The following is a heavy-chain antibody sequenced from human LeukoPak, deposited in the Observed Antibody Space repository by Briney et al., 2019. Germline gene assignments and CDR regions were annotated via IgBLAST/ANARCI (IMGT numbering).Heavy chain of an antibody. J-gene: IGHJ4*02. CDR3: ARSQQWLVLLTPLFDY. D-gene: IGHD6-19*01. V-gene: IGHV4-38-2*01. Sequence: SETLSLTCAVSGYSISSGYYWGWIRQPPGKGLEWIGSIYHGGSTNYNPSLKSRVTMSVDTSKNHSSLKLSSVTAADTAVYYCARSQQWLVLLTPLFDYWGQGALVTVSS. CDR1: GYSISSGYY. CDR2: IYHGGST.